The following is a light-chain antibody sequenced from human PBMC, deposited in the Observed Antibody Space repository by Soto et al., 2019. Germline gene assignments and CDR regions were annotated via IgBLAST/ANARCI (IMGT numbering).Light chain of an antibody. CDR3: SSYASSGTPFV. J-gene: IGLJ1*01. V-gene: IGLV2-14*01. CDR2: EVT. Sequence: QSALTQPASVSGSPGQSITISCTGTSSDVGGYKYVSWYQHYPGKAPKLMIYEVTNRPSGVSTRFSGSKSGNTASLTISGLQAEDEADYFCSSYASSGTPFVFGTGTKFTVL. CDR1: SSDVGGYKY.